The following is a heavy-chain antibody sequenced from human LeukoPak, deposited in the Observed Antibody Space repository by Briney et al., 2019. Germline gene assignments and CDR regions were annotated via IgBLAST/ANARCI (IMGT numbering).Heavy chain of an antibody. Sequence: GSLRLSCAASGFTFSSFSMNWVRQAPGKGLEWVSFITGSSSTIYYADSVKGRFTISRDNAKNSLYLQMNSPRAEDTAVYYCASCSSTNCYWGQGTLVTVSS. CDR2: ITGSSSTI. V-gene: IGHV3-48*01. CDR1: GFTFSSFS. J-gene: IGHJ4*02. CDR3: ASCSSTNCY. D-gene: IGHD2-2*01.